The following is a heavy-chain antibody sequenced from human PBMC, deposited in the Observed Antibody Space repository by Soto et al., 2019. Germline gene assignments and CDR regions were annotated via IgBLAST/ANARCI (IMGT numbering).Heavy chain of an antibody. CDR1: GGSISSSSYY. D-gene: IGHD1-1*01. CDR2: IYYSGST. CDR3: ARLAGTTTFLFYYFDY. V-gene: IGHV4-39*01. Sequence: SETLSLTCTVSGGSISSSSYYWGWIRQPPGKGLEWIGSIYYSGSTYYNPSLKSRVTISVDTSKNQFSLKLSSVTAADTAVYYCARLAGTTTFLFYYFDYWGQGTLVTVSS. J-gene: IGHJ4*02.